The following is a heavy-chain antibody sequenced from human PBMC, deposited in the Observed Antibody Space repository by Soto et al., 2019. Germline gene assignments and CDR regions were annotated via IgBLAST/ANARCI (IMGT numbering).Heavy chain of an antibody. CDR3: ARGITIFGVVMTEYFDY. J-gene: IGHJ4*02. CDR1: GGSISSGGYY. V-gene: IGHV4-31*03. CDR2: IYYSGST. D-gene: IGHD3-3*01. Sequence: PSETLSLTCTVSGGSISSGGYYWSWIRQHPGKGLEWIGYIYYSGSTYYNPSLKSRVTISVDTSKNQFSLKLSSVTAADTAVYYCARGITIFGVVMTEYFDYWGQGTLVTVPQ.